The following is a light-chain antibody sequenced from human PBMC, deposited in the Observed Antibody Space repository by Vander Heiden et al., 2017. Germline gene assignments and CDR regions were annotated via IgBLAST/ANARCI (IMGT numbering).Light chain of an antibody. Sequence: SALTQPPSVAEAPRQRVPISCSGSSSNIGNNAVNWYQQLPGKAPKLLIYYDDLLPSGVSDRFSGSKSGTSASLAISGLQSEDEADYYCAAWDDSLNGWVFGGGTKLTVL. V-gene: IGLV1-36*01. CDR3: AAWDDSLNGWV. CDR2: YDD. J-gene: IGLJ3*02. CDR1: SSNIGNNA.